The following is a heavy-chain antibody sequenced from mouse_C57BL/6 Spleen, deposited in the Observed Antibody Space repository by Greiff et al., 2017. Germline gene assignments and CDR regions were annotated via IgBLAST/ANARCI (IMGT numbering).Heavy chain of an antibody. CDR2: IDPNSGGT. J-gene: IGHJ2*01. CDR1: GYTFTSYW. V-gene: IGHV1-72*01. CDR3: ARSSAFDY. Sequence: QVQLKQPGAELVKPGASVKLSCKASGYTFTSYWMHWVKRRPGRGLGWIGRIDPNSGGTKYNEKFKSKATLTVDKPSSTAYMQLSSLTSEDSAVYYCARSSAFDYWGQGTTLTVSS.